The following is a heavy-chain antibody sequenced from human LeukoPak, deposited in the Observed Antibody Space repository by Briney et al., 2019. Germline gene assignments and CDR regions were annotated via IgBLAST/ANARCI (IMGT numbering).Heavy chain of an antibody. Sequence: GASVKVSCKASGYTFTSYGISWVRQAPGQGLEWMGWISAYNGNTNYAQKLQGRVTMTTDTSTSTAYMELRSLRSDDTAVYYCARDVLDGGTRGDAFDIWGQGTMVTVSS. D-gene: IGHD4-23*01. CDR2: ISAYNGNT. J-gene: IGHJ3*02. CDR3: ARDVLDGGTRGDAFDI. CDR1: GYTFTSYG. V-gene: IGHV1-18*01.